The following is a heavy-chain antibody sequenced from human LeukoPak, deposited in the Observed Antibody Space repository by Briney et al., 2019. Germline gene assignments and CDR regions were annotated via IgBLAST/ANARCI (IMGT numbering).Heavy chain of an antibody. J-gene: IGHJ4*02. V-gene: IGHV3-43*02. CDR3: AKRPEGGSGYLNY. CDR1: GFTFHHYA. CDR2: ISGDAHDT. D-gene: IGHD3-22*01. Sequence: GGSLRLSCADSGFTFHHYAMHWVRQAPGKGLEWVSLISGDAHDTYYADSVKGRFTISRDNGKNSLYLQMNSLRTEDTALYYCAKRPEGGSGYLNYWGQGTLVTVSS.